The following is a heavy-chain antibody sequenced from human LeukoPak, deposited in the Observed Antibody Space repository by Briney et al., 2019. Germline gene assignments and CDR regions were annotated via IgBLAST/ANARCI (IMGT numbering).Heavy chain of an antibody. CDR2: IKEDGSET. J-gene: IGHJ4*02. CDR1: GFTFNSQR. Sequence: GGSLRLSCAASGFTFNSQRMTWVRQAPGKGLEWVATIKEDGSETFSVDSVKGRFTISRDNAKNSLYLQMNSLRVEDTAVYYCAKDLDYTTYGYYLDYWGQGTLVTVSS. CDR3: AKDLDYTTYGYYLDY. V-gene: IGHV3-7*05. D-gene: IGHD4-11*01.